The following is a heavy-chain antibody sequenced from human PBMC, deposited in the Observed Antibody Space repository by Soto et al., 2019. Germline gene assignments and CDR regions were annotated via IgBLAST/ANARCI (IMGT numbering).Heavy chain of an antibody. V-gene: IGHV3-9*01. D-gene: IGHD4-17*01. CDR1: GFTFDDYA. J-gene: IGHJ3*02. CDR2: ISWNSGSI. Sequence: GGSLRLSCAASGFTFDDYAMHWVRQAPGKGLEWVSGISWNSGSIGYADSVKGRFTISRDNAKNSLYLQMNSLRAEDTALYYCAKDIYDYGVLSGAFDIWGQGTMVTVSS. CDR3: AKDIYDYGVLSGAFDI.